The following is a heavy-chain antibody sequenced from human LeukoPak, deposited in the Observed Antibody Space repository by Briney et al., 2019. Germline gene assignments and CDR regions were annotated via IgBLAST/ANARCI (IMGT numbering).Heavy chain of an antibody. Sequence: PGVSLRLSCVASGYPFRSYSMNWIRQAPGKGLEWVSYISVSGGVRSYVDSVKGRFTISRDDARNSLYLQMNSLKDEDTAVYYCARDRGYFYDQLDYWGQGTLVTVSS. D-gene: IGHD2/OR15-2a*01. V-gene: IGHV3-48*02. J-gene: IGHJ4*02. CDR3: ARDRGYFYDQLDY. CDR1: GYPFRSYS. CDR2: ISVSGGVR.